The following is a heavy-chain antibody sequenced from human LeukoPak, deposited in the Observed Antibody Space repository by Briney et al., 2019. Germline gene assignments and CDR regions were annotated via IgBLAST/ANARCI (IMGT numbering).Heavy chain of an antibody. Sequence: GASVKVSCKASGYTITGYYMHWVRQARGQGLEWMGWINPNSGGTNYAQKFQGWVTMTRDTSISTAYMELSRLRSDDTAVYYCARDRGSSSGWYDAFDIWGQGTMVTVSS. CDR3: ARDRGSSSGWYDAFDI. CDR2: INPNSGGT. D-gene: IGHD6-19*01. CDR1: GYTITGYY. V-gene: IGHV1-2*04. J-gene: IGHJ3*02.